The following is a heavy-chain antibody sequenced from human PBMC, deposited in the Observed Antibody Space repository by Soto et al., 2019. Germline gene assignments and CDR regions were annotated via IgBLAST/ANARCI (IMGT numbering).Heavy chain of an antibody. CDR2: ISSSSSYI. D-gene: IGHD5-12*01. CDR3: ARVRDKVDGYNYPNYWYFDL. Sequence: GGSLRLSCAASGFTFSSYSMNWVRQAPGKGLEWVSSISSSSSYIYYADSVKGRFTISRDNAKNSLYLQMNSLRAEDTAVYYCARVRDKVDGYNYPNYWYFDLWGRGTLVTVSS. CDR1: GFTFSSYS. V-gene: IGHV3-21*01. J-gene: IGHJ2*01.